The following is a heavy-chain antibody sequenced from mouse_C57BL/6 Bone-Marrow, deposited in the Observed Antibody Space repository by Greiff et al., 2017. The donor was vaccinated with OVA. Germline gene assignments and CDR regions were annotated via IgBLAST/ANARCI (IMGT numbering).Heavy chain of an antibody. D-gene: IGHD2-3*01. Sequence: EVQLVESGGGLVQSGRSLRLSCATSGFTFSDFYMEWVHQAPGKGLEWIAASRNKANDYTTEYSASVKGRFIVSRDTSQSILYLQMNALRAEDTAIYYCARDAGDGYPFAYWGQGTLVTVSA. CDR2: SRNKANDYTT. CDR1: GFTFSDFY. CDR3: ARDAGDGYPFAY. J-gene: IGHJ3*01. V-gene: IGHV7-1*01.